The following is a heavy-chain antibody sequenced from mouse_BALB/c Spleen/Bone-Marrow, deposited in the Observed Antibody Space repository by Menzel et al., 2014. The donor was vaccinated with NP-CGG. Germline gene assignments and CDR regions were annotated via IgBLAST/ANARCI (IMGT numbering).Heavy chain of an antibody. CDR2: IRNEANGYTT. V-gene: IGHV7-3*02. CDR3: ARYDVYYYFDY. Sequence: EVQLVESGGGLVQPGGSLILSCAPSGFTFTDYYMSWVRQPPGKALEWLGFIRNEANGYTTEHSASVKGRFTISRDNSQSILYLQMNTLRAEDSATYYCARYDVYYYFDYWGQGTTLTVSS. D-gene: IGHD2-3*01. J-gene: IGHJ2*01. CDR1: GFTFTDYY.